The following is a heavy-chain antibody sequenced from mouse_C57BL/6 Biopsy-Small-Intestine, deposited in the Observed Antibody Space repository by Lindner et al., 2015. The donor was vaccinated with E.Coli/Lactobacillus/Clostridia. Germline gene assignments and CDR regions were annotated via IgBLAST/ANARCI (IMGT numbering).Heavy chain of an antibody. CDR3: SRARQLGLRLEY. J-gene: IGHJ4*01. V-gene: IGHV14-4*01. Sequence: VQLQESGAELVRPGASVKLSCTASGFNIKDDYIHWVKQRPEQGLEWIGRIDPASGYTKYAPKFQDKAAITADTSSNTAYLQVSSLTSEDTAVYYCSRARQLGLRLEYWGQGTPVTVSS. D-gene: IGHD3-2*01. CDR1: GFNIKDDY. CDR2: IDPASGYT.